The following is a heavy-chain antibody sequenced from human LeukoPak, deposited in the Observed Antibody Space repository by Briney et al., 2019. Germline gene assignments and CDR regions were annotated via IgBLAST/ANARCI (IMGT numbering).Heavy chain of an antibody. V-gene: IGHV1-8*01. J-gene: IGHJ6*02. CDR3: SKGTGSVTLGTYDMDV. CDR1: GHTFTSYD. CDR2: TSPNSGNT. D-gene: IGHD1-14*01. Sequence: ASVKVSCKASGHTFTSYDINWVRQATGQGLEWMGWTSPNSGNTGYAQKFQGRVTMTWNTSANTAYMELSSLRSDDTAVYYCSKGTGSVTLGTYDMDVWGQGTTVTVSS.